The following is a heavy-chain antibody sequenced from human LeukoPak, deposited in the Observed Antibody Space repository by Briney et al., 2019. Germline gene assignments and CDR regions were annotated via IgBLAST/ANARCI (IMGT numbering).Heavy chain of an antibody. CDR3: AVPAAAGTRYYYYMDV. Sequence: PSETLSLTCTVSGYSISSGYYWGWIRQPPGKGLEWIGSIYHSGSTNYNPSLKSRVTISVDTSKNQFSLKLSSVTAADTAVYYCAVPAAAGTRYYYYMDVWGKGTTVTVSS. V-gene: IGHV4-38-2*02. CDR2: IYHSGST. CDR1: GYSISSGYY. J-gene: IGHJ6*03. D-gene: IGHD6-13*01.